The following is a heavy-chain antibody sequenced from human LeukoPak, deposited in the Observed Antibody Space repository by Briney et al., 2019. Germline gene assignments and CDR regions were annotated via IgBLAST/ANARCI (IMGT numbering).Heavy chain of an antibody. CDR1: GFTVSSTY. Sequence: GGSLRLSCAASGFTVSSTYMSWVRQAPGKGLEWVSVLYSGGSTYYADSVKGRFTISRDNSKNTVYLQMNSLRAEDTAVYYCARDRWGWFGEFDYWGQGTLVTVSS. D-gene: IGHD3-10*01. CDR3: ARDRWGWFGEFDY. J-gene: IGHJ4*02. CDR2: LYSGGST. V-gene: IGHV3-66*01.